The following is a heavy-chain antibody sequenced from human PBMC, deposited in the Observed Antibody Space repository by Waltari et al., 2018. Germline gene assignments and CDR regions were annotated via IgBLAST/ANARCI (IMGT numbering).Heavy chain of an antibody. CDR2: SDSHGTT. J-gene: IGHJ4*02. V-gene: IGHV3-53*01. D-gene: IGHD2-15*01. Sequence: EVQLVESGGGLIQAGGSLRLSCAASGFTVSSTYMAWVRQAPGKGLESVASSDSHGTTSDADSVKGRFTISRDNSKNTLFLQMSSVRVDDTARYYCTTRVAISGVPGMPDYWGQGTLVTVSS. CDR3: TTRVAISGVPGMPDY. CDR1: GFTVSSTY.